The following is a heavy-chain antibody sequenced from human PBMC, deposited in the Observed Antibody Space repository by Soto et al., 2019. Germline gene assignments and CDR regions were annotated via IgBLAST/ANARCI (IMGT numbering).Heavy chain of an antibody. D-gene: IGHD5-18*01. V-gene: IGHV1-69*13. CDR2: IIPIFGTA. CDR1: GGTFSSYA. CDR3: ARDPPIHVDTAMADDVGDY. J-gene: IGHJ4*02. Sequence: ASVKVSCKASGGTFSSYAISWVRQAPGQGLEWMGGIIPIFGTANYAQKFQGRVTITADESTSTAYMELSSLRSEDTAVYYCARDPPIHVDTAMADDVGDYWGQGTLVTVSS.